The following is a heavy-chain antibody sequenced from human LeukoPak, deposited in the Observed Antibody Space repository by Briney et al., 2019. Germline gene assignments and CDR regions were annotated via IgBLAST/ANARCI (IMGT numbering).Heavy chain of an antibody. J-gene: IGHJ4*02. CDR2: INHSGST. D-gene: IGHD3-3*01. CDR3: ARLQFLSGGYYAFDS. V-gene: IGHV4-34*01. Sequence: SETLSLTCNVSSGSLRENYWSWIRQSPGKGLEWIAEINHSGSTNYNPSLKSRVTISADTSKNQFSLRLSSVTAADTAVYYCARLQFLSGGYYAFDSWGQGSQVSVSS. CDR1: SGSLRENY.